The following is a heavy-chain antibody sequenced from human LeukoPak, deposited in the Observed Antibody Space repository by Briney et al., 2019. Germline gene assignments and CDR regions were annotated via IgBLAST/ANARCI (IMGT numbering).Heavy chain of an antibody. D-gene: IGHD3-22*01. CDR3: ARGISTGSSDYYLIGGFDY. Sequence: SQTLSLTCAISGDSVSSNSAAWNWIRQSPSRGLEWLGRTYYRSKWYNDYAVSVKSRITINPDTSKNQFSLQLNSVTPEDTAVYYCARGISTGSSDYYLIGGFDYWGQGTLVTVSS. CDR1: GDSVSSNSAA. CDR2: TYYRSKWYN. J-gene: IGHJ4*02. V-gene: IGHV6-1*01.